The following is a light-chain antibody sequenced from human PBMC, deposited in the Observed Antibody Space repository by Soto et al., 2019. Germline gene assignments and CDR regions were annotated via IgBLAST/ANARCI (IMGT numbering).Light chain of an antibody. CDR1: QNIRSY. V-gene: IGKV3-11*01. J-gene: IGKJ5*01. CDR2: DAS. Sequence: EVVLTQSPATLSVSQGERATLSCRASQNIRSYLAWYQQKPGQAPRLLIYDASNRATGIPARFSGSGSGTDFTLTISSLEPEDFAVYYGQQRSDWPPITFGQGTRLEI. CDR3: QQRSDWPPIT.